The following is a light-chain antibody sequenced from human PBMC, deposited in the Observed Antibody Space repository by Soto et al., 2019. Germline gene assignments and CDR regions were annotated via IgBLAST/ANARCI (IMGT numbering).Light chain of an antibody. Sequence: EIVLTQSPGTLSLSPGERATLSCRARQSVSSSNLAWYQQKPGQAPRLLIYDASSRATGIPDRFSGSGSGTDFTLTISRLEPEDFAVYYCQQYGSSPNTFGQGTKLEIK. J-gene: IGKJ2*01. CDR1: QSVSSSN. CDR3: QQYGSSPNT. V-gene: IGKV3-20*01. CDR2: DAS.